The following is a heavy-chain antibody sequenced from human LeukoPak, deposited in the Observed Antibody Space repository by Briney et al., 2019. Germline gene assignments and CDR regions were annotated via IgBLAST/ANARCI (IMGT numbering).Heavy chain of an antibody. CDR2: ISSSSRTI. V-gene: IGHV3-48*04. J-gene: IGHJ6*04. CDR1: GFTFSTYA. D-gene: IGHD3-10*02. CDR3: AELGITMIGGV. Sequence: GGSLRLSCAASGFTFSTYAMDWVRQAPGKGLEWVSYISSSSRTIYYADSVKGRFTISRDNAKNSLYLQMNSLRAEDTAVYYCAELGITMIGGVWGKGTTVTISS.